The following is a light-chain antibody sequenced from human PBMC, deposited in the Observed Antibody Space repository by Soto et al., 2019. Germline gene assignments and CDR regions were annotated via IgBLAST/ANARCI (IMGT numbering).Light chain of an antibody. Sequence: EIVLTQSPGTLSLSPGERATLSCRASQSVASNNLAWYQQKPGQSPRLLIYGASSRARGIPDRFTGSGSGTDFILTISRLEPEDFALYYCQHYGRSPITFGQGTRLEIK. V-gene: IGKV3-20*01. CDR3: QHYGRSPIT. J-gene: IGKJ5*01. CDR1: QSVASNN. CDR2: GAS.